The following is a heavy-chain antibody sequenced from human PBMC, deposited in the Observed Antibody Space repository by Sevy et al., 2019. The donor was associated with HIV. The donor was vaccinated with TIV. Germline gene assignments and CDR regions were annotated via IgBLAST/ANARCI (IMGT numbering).Heavy chain of an antibody. CDR2: IFNDGKTK. D-gene: IGHD1-26*01. CDR3: ARESGSDWYLDY. V-gene: IGHV3-33*01. CDR1: GFIFSRYG. Sequence: GGSLRLSCKASGFIFSRYGVHWVRQAPGKGLEWVASIFNDGKTKYYGDAVKVRFTISRDDSKNTLYLQMDSLRAEDTAVYYCARESGSDWYLDYWGQGTLVTVSS. J-gene: IGHJ4*02.